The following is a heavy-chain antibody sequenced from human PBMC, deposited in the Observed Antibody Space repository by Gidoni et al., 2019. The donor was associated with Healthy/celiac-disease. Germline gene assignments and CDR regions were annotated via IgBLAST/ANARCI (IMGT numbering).Heavy chain of an antibody. CDR2: ISYDGSNK. J-gene: IGHJ4*02. Sequence: GSTGSSYAMHWVRQAPGMGLEWVAVISYDGSNKYYADSVKGRFTISRDNSKNTLYLQMNSLRAEDTAVYYCAREWAARPGFDYWGQGTLVTVSS. D-gene: IGHD6-6*01. CDR1: GSTGSSYA. CDR3: AREWAARPGFDY. V-gene: IGHV3-30-3*01.